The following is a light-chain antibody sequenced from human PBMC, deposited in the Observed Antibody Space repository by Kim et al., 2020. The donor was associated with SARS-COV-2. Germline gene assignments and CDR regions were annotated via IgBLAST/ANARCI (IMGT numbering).Light chain of an antibody. Sequence: GDGGTGACRAGRGRGSGVGWEREEAGGAAKVLIEGASSVQSGVPSRFSGSGSGTEFTLTISSLQPDDFATYYCQQYNSYSWTFGQGTKVDIK. J-gene: IGKJ1*01. V-gene: IGKV1-5*03. CDR1: RGRGSG. CDR3: QQYNSYSWT. CDR2: GAS.